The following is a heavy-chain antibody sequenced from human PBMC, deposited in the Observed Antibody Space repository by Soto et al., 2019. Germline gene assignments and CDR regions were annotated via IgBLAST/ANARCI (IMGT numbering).Heavy chain of an antibody. Sequence: SETLSLTCTVSGGSISSGDYYWSWIRQPPGKGLEWIGYIYYSGSTYYNPSLKSRVTISVDTSKNQFSPKLSSVTAADTAVYYCARVSTMTSYNWFDPWGQGTLVTVSS. CDR1: GGSISSGDYY. V-gene: IGHV4-30-4*01. J-gene: IGHJ5*02. D-gene: IGHD3-22*01. CDR3: ARVSTMTSYNWFDP. CDR2: IYYSGST.